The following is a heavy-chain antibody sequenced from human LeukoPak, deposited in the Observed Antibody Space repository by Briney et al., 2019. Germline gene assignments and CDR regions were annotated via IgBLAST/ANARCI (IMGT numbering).Heavy chain of an antibody. CDR1: GGSISSYY. V-gene: IGHV4-4*07. CDR2: IYSTGST. J-gene: IGHJ4*02. Sequence: SETLSLTCTVSGGSISSYYWSWIRQPAGKGLEWIGRIYSTGSTTYNPSLKSRLPMSVDTSKNQFSLRLRSVTAADTTVYYCARQIASAGTAGFDFWGQGALVTVSS. D-gene: IGHD6-13*01. CDR3: ARQIASAGTAGFDF.